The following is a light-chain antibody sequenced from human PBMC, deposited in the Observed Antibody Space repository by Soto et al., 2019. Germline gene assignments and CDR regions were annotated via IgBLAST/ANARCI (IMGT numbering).Light chain of an antibody. Sequence: DIQMTQSPSSLSASVGDRVTITCQASQDITNYLNWYQQKPGRAPRLLLYDASSLEAGVPSRFRGSGSGTDFTFTISRLQPEDIATYYCQQYENLPTFGRGTRLEI. CDR1: QDITNY. V-gene: IGKV1-33*01. J-gene: IGKJ5*01. CDR3: QQYENLPT. CDR2: DAS.